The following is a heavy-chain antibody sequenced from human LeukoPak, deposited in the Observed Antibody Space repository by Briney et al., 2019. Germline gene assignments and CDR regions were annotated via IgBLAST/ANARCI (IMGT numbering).Heavy chain of an antibody. J-gene: IGHJ6*03. CDR1: GFTVSSNY. CDR3: AKDPGYSYGFGYYYYYMDV. CDR2: IRYDGSNK. Sequence: QPGGSLRLSCAASGFTVSSNYMSWVRQAPGKGLEWVAFIRYDGSNKYYADSVKGRFTISRDNSKNTLYLQMNSLRAEDTAVYYCAKDPGYSYGFGYYYYYMDVWGKGTTVTISS. D-gene: IGHD5-18*01. V-gene: IGHV3-30*02.